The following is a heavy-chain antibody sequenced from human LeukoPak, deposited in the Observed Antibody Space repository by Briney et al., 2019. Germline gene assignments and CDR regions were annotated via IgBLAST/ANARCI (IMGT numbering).Heavy chain of an antibody. D-gene: IGHD6-13*01. CDR2: IYSGGST. Sequence: PGGSLRLSCAASGFTVSSNYMSWVRQAPGKGLEWVSVIYSGGSTYYADSVKGRFTISRDNSKNTLYLQMNSLRAEDTAVYYCASTTIAAAVPFLNWFDPWGQGTLVTVSS. J-gene: IGHJ5*02. CDR1: GFTVSSNY. V-gene: IGHV3-66*01. CDR3: ASTTIAAAVPFLNWFDP.